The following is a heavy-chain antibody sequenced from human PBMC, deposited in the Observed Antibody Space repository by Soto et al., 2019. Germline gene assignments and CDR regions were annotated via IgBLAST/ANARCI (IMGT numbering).Heavy chain of an antibody. CDR3: AKLAYDGSGSTNPHFDY. D-gene: IGHD3-22*01. J-gene: IGHJ4*02. Sequence: GGSLRLSCVVSGFTFISYGMHWVRQAPGKGLEWVALISYDGNNEYYADSVKGRFTISRVNSKNTVFLQMYSLRAEDTAVYYCAKLAYDGSGSTNPHFDYWGQGTLVTVSS. CDR2: ISYDGNNE. CDR1: GFTFISYG. V-gene: IGHV3-30*18.